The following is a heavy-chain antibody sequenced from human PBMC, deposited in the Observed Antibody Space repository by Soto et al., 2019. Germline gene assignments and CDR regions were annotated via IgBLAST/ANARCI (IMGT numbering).Heavy chain of an antibody. CDR1: GFNFGNFA. CDR2: ISSHGRHQ. J-gene: IGHJ4*02. D-gene: IGHD6-19*01. Sequence: QLVESGGGMVPPGKSLRLSCTGSGFNFGNFAVHWVRQTPVKGLEWVAVISSHGRHQYYSDSVKGRFTISRDNSNNTVQLQLSSLRLEDTAVYYCAKDLGSSGWEYFDRWGQGTLVTVSS. V-gene: IGHV3-30*18. CDR3: AKDLGSSGWEYFDR.